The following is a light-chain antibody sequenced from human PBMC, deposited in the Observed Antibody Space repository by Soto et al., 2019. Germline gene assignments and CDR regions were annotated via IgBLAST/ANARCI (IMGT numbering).Light chain of an antibody. CDR1: QSVSIN. Sequence: EIVLTQSPGTMSLYPGERPTLSRMASQSVSINFLAWYQQKPGQAPRLLISDASNRATGIPARFSGSGSGTDFTLTISSLEPEDLAVYYCHQRQYWTPITFGQGTRRDIK. J-gene: IGKJ5*01. CDR3: HQRQYWTPIT. V-gene: IGKV3-11*01. CDR2: DAS.